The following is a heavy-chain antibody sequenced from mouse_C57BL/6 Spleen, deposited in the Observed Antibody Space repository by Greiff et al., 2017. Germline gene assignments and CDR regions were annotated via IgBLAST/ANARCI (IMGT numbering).Heavy chain of an antibody. V-gene: IGHV1-53*01. D-gene: IGHD3-1*01. CDR2: INPSNGGT. Sequence: QVQLQQPGTELVKPGASVKLSCKASGYTFTSYWMHWVKQRPGQGLEWIGNINPSNGGTTYNEQFKSKATLTVDKSSSTAYMQLSSLTSEDSAVDYCARGGYDWYVDVWGTGTTVTVSS. CDR1: GYTFTSYW. J-gene: IGHJ1*03. CDR3: ARGGYDWYVDV.